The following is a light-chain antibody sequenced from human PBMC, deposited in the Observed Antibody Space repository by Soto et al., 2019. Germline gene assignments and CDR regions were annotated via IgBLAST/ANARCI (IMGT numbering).Light chain of an antibody. Sequence: DSQMTQSPSTLSASVGDRVTITCRASQIFGTWLAWYQQKPGKAPEVLISDVSNLESGVPSRFTGSGSGTEFTHTIGSLQPDDFATYYCQQHNGPFGQGNKVEIK. CDR1: QIFGTW. J-gene: IGKJ1*01. CDR2: DVS. CDR3: QQHNGP. V-gene: IGKV1-5*01.